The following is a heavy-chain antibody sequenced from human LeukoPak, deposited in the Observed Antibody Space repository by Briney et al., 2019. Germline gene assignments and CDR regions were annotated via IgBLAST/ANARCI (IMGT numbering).Heavy chain of an antibody. V-gene: IGHV3-30*03. CDR2: TSYDGSNT. CDR3: ARVGSSGYFDY. Sequence: GGSLRLSCVVSGFTLSSYVMYWIRQAPGKGLEWVALTSYDGSNTDYTDSVKGRFTISRDNPRNTLYLQMNSLSAEDTAFYYCARVGSSGYFDYWGQGALVTVSS. D-gene: IGHD3-22*01. CDR1: GFTLSSYV. J-gene: IGHJ4*02.